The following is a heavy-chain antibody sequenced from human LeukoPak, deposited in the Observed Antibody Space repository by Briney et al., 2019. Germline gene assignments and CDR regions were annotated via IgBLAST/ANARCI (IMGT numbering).Heavy chain of an antibody. Sequence: PGGSLRLCCAASGSTFSSYAMSWVRQAPGKGLEWVSAISGSGGSTYYADSVKGRFTISRDNSKNTLYLQMNSLGAEDTAVYYCASGDYYDSSGYPYWGQGTLVTVSS. J-gene: IGHJ4*02. CDR3: ASGDYYDSSGYPY. CDR2: ISGSGGST. CDR1: GSTFSSYA. D-gene: IGHD3-22*01. V-gene: IGHV3-23*01.